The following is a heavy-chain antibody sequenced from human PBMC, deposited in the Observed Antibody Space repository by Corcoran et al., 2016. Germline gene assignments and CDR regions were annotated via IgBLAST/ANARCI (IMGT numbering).Heavy chain of an antibody. CDR2: IKSKTDGGTT. CDR3: TTDTYYDILTGYPTRWYYYYGMDV. D-gene: IGHD3-9*01. CDR1: GFTFSNAW. V-gene: IGHV3-15*07. J-gene: IGHJ6*02. Sequence: EVQLVESGGGLVKPGGSLRLSCAASGFTFSNAWMNWVRQAPGKGLEWVGRIKSKTDGGTTDYAAPVKGRFTISRDDSKNTLYLQMNSLKTEDTAVYYCTTDTYYDILTGYPTRWYYYYGMDVWGQGTTVTVSS.